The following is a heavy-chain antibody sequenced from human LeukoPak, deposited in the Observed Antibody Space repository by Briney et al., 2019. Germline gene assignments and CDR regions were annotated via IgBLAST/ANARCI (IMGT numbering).Heavy chain of an antibody. CDR2: INAGNGNT. CDR3: ARYYYDSGDYLLDY. D-gene: IGHD3-22*01. CDR1: GYTFNRYA. J-gene: IGHJ4*02. Sequence: ASVKVSCKASGYTFNRYAIHWVRQAPGQRPKWVGWINAGNGNTKYSQKFQGSVSITMDTSASTSYMELSSLRSEDTAMYYCARYYYDSGDYLLDYWGQGTLVTVSS. V-gene: IGHV1-3*01.